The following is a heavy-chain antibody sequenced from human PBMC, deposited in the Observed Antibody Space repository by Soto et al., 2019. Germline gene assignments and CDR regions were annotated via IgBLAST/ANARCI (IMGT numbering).Heavy chain of an antibody. Sequence: QVQLVESGGGVVQPGRSLRLSCEASGFTFSPYGMHWVRQAPGKGLEWVAVILNDGSRQHYADSVKGRLTISRDNSKNTLYLDMNSLRVEDTAVYYCARDDDYGDNGLDYWGQGTLVTVSS. J-gene: IGHJ4*02. CDR2: ILNDGSRQ. CDR3: ARDDDYGDNGLDY. CDR1: GFTFSPYG. D-gene: IGHD4-17*01. V-gene: IGHV3-33*01.